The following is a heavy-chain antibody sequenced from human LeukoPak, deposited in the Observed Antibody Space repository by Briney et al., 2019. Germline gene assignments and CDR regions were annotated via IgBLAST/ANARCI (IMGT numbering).Heavy chain of an antibody. CDR1: GYTFTGYY. Sequence: ASVKVSCKASGYTFTGYYMHWVRQAPGQGREWMGWINPNSGGTNYAQKFQGRVTMTRDTSISTAYMELSRLRSDDTAVYYCARDRYYDSSGGGDYWGQGTLVTVSS. V-gene: IGHV1-2*02. CDR3: ARDRYYDSSGGGDY. J-gene: IGHJ4*02. D-gene: IGHD3-22*01. CDR2: INPNSGGT.